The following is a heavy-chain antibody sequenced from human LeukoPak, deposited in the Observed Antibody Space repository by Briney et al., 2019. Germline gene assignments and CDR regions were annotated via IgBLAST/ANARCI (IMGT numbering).Heavy chain of an antibody. Sequence: GGSLRLSCAASGFTFSSYAMSWVRQAPGKGLEWVSAISGSGGSTYYADSVKGRFTISRDNSKNTLYLQMNSLRAEETAVYYCAKGYCSSTSCYSRFDPWGQGTLVTVSS. D-gene: IGHD2-2*02. CDR2: ISGSGGST. V-gene: IGHV3-23*01. CDR1: GFTFSSYA. J-gene: IGHJ5*02. CDR3: AKGYCSSTSCYSRFDP.